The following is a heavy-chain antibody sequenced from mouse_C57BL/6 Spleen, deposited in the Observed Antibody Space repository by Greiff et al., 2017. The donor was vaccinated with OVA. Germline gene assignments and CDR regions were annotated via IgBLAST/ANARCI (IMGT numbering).Heavy chain of an antibody. D-gene: IGHD2-4*01. CDR2: ISSGSSTI. J-gene: IGHJ2*01. CDR3: AKFDYGGYFDY. V-gene: IGHV5-17*01. CDR1: GFTFSDYG. Sequence: EVKLVESGGGLVKPGGSLKLSCAASGFTFSDYGMHWVRQAPEKGLEWVAYISSGSSTIYYADTVKGRFTISRDNAKNTLFLQMTSLRSEDTAMYYCAKFDYGGYFDYWGQGTTLTVSS.